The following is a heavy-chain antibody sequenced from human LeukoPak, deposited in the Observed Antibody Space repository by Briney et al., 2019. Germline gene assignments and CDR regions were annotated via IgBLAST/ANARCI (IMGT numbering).Heavy chain of an antibody. J-gene: IGHJ5*02. CDR1: GGSISSGGYY. CDR2: INHSGST. V-gene: IGHV4-30-2*01. CDR3: ARGHDFWAPPPNWFDP. Sequence: SQTLSLTCTVSGGSISSGGYYWSWLRQPPGKGLEWIVEINHSGSTNYNPSLKSRVTISVYTSKNPFSLKLSSVTAADTAVYYCARGHDFWAPPPNWFDPWGQGTLVTVSS. D-gene: IGHD3-3*01.